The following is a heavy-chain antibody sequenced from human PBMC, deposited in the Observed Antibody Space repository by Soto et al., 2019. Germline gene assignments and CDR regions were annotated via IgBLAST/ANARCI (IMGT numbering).Heavy chain of an antibody. Sequence: QLKLQESGPGLVKPSETLSLTCSVSGGSISYNSYYWGWIRQPPGKVLEWVGGIFYTGTTYYSPYLKDRVTLSVDTSKNSFSLNLTSVTAADTDVYFCARLVGVATVANAWGQGTLVTVSS. CDR3: ARLVGVATVANA. J-gene: IGHJ5*02. V-gene: IGHV4-39*02. CDR2: IFYTGTT. CDR1: GGSISYNSYY. D-gene: IGHD3-3*01.